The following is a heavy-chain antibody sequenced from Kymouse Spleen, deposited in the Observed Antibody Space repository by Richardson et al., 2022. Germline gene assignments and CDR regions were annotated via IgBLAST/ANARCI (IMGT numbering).Heavy chain of an antibody. CDR1: GFTFDDYA. D-gene: IGHD2-15*01. J-gene: IGHJ4*02. Sequence: EVQLVESGGGLVQPGRSLRLSCAASGFTFDDYAMHWVRQAPGKGLEWVSGISWNSGSIGYADSVKGRFTISRDNAKNSLYLQMNSLRAEDTALYYCAKDPRYCSGGSCSGSYFDYWGQGTLVTVSS. CDR2: ISWNSGSI. V-gene: IGHV3-9*01. CDR3: AKDPRYCSGGSCSGSYFDY.